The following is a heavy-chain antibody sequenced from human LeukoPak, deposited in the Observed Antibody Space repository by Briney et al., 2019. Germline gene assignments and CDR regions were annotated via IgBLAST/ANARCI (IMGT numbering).Heavy chain of an antibody. CDR2: ISSSSSTI. V-gene: IGHV3-48*01. J-gene: IGHJ4*02. CDR1: GFTFSSYI. Sequence: SGGSLRLSCAASGFTFSSYIMNWVRQAPGKGLEWVSYISSSSSTIYYADSVKGRFTISRDNSKNTLYLQMNSLRAEDTAVYYCAKDRYGSGRSLSAYWGQGTLVTVSS. CDR3: AKDRYGSGRSLSAY. D-gene: IGHD3-10*01.